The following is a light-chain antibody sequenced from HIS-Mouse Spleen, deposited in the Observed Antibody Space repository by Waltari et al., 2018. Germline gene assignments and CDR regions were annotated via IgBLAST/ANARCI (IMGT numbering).Light chain of an antibody. Sequence: QSALTQPASVSGSPGQSITISCTGTSRDVGGYNYVFWYQQHPGKAPKLMIYEVSNRPSGVSNRFSGSKSGNTASLTISGLQAEDEADYYCSSYTSSSTLTVFGGGTKLTVL. V-gene: IGLV2-14*01. CDR2: EVS. CDR1: SRDVGGYNY. CDR3: SSYTSSSTLTV. J-gene: IGLJ2*01.